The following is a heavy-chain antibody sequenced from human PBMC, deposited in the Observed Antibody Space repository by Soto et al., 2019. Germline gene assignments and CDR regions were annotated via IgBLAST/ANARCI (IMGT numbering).Heavy chain of an antibody. J-gene: IGHJ4*03. CDR2: IKPDGSDK. CDR1: GFTFGNYW. Sequence: EVQLVESGGGLVQPGGSLRLSCTGSGFTFGNYWMSWVRQAPGKGLEWVANIKPDGSDKYYEESVKGRFTISRDNGKNSLQLQRNSLSAEDTSVYVGARDWLAGEPPRRWNDWGQGTLVTVSS. D-gene: IGHD1-1*01. V-gene: IGHV3-7*04. CDR3: ARDWLAGEPPRRWND.